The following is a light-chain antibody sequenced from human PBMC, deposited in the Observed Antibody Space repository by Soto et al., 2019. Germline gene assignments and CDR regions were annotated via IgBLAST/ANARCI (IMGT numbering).Light chain of an antibody. CDR1: QSVSSSY. CDR3: QQYGTSPPIT. Sequence: EIVFTHSQGTLSLSPGEIATLSCMSSQSVSSSYLAWYQQKPGQAPRLLIYGASSRATGIPDRFSGSGSGTDFTLTIRRLEPEDFAVYYCQQYGTSPPITFGQGTRLEIK. J-gene: IGKJ5*01. CDR2: GAS. V-gene: IGKV3-20*01.